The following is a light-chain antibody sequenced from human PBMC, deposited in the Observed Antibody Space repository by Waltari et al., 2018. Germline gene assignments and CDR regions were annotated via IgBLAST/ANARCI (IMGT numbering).Light chain of an antibody. J-gene: IGLJ3*02. CDR3: ASWDDSLNGHWV. V-gene: IGLV1-44*01. CDR2: RSD. CDR1: ASTIGGTL. Sequence: QSVLPQPPSASGTPGQRVTISCSGSASTIGGTLVTWYQQLPGKAPKLLIYRSDLRPSGVPDRFSGSKSGTSASLAISGLQSEDEADYFCASWDDSLNGHWVFGGGTKVTVL.